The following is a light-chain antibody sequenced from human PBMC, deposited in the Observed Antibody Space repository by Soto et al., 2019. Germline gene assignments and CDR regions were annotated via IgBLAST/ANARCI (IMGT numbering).Light chain of an antibody. V-gene: IGKV1-5*03. CDR3: QQYNSYPFT. J-gene: IGKJ3*01. Sequence: DIQMTQSPSTLSASVGDRVTITCRASQSISSWLAWYQQKPGKAPKVLIYKASSLESGVPSRFSRSGYGTEFTLTISSLQPDDFATYYCQQYNSYPFTFGPGTKVDIK. CDR2: KAS. CDR1: QSISSW.